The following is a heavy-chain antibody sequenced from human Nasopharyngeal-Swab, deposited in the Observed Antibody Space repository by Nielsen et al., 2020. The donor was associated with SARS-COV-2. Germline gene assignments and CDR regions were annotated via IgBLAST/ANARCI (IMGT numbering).Heavy chain of an antibody. V-gene: IGHV3-30*03. Sequence: GESLKISCAASGFTFSSYGMHWVRQAPGKGLEWVAVISYDGSNKYYADSVKGRFTISRDNSKNTLYLQMNSLRAEDTAVYYCARDRGGGWYYFDYWGQGTLVTVSS. CDR1: GFTFSSYG. CDR2: ISYDGSNK. J-gene: IGHJ4*02. D-gene: IGHD6-19*01. CDR3: ARDRGGGWYYFDY.